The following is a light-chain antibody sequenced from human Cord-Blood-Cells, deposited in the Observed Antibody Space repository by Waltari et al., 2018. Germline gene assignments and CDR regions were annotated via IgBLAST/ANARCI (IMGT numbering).Light chain of an antibody. CDR3: QQYNSYST. CDR1: QSISSW. Sequence: DIQMTQSPSTLSASVGDRVTITCRARQSISSWLAWYQQKPGKAPKLLIYKASSLERGVPSRFSGSGSGTEFTLTISSLQPDDFATYYCQQYNSYSTFGQGTKVEIK. CDR2: KAS. J-gene: IGKJ1*01. V-gene: IGKV1-5*03.